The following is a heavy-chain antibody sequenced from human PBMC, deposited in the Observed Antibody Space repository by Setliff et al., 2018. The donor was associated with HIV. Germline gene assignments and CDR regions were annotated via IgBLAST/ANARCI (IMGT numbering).Heavy chain of an antibody. Sequence: GGSLRLSCAASGFTFSSYSMNWVRQAPGKGLEWVSYISSSSSTIYYLDSVKGRFTISRDNAKNSLSLQMNNLRAEDMAVYYCASPGDNYWGQGTLVTVSS. V-gene: IGHV3-48*04. D-gene: IGHD4-17*01. CDR2: ISSSSSTI. CDR3: ASPGDNY. CDR1: GFTFSSYS. J-gene: IGHJ4*02.